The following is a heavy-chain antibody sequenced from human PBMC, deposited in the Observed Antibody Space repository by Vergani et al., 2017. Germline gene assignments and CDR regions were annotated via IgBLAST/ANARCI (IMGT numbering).Heavy chain of an antibody. J-gene: IGHJ6*03. D-gene: IGHD3-3*01. CDR1: GFTFSSYA. CDR2: ISGSGGST. V-gene: IGHV3-23*01. CDR3: AKGSYDFWGDPMRGPYYYYYMDV. Sequence: EVQLLESGGGLVQPGGSLRLSCAASGFTFSSYAMSWVRQAPGKGLEWVSAISGSGGSTYYADSVKGRFTISRDNSKNTLYLQMNSLRAEDTAVYYCAKGSYDFWGDPMRGPYYYYYMDVWGQGTTVTVSS.